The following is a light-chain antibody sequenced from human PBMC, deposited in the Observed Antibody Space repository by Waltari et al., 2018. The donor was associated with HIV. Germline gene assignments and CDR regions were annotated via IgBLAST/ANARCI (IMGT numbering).Light chain of an antibody. Sequence: QSALTQPASVSGSPGQSIAISCTGTRSDVGGYNYVSWYQQHPGKAPKPMIYEVSNRPSGVSNRFSGFKSGNTASLTISGLQAEDEADYYCSSYTSINTVIFGGGTKLTVL. CDR3: SSYTSINTVI. J-gene: IGLJ2*01. CDR1: RSDVGGYNY. V-gene: IGLV2-14*01. CDR2: EVS.